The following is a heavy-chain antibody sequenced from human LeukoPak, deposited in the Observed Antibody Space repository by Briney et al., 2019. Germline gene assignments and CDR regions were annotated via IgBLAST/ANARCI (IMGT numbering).Heavy chain of an antibody. Sequence: ASVKVSCKPSGYTFTDYYLYWVRQAPGQGPEWMGRISPDNGVTKIAQKFQGRVTMTRDTSINTIYMELVRLTGDDTAVYYCARKTTALDYWGQGTQISV. V-gene: IGHV1-2*06. CDR3: ARKTTALDY. CDR1: GYTFTDYY. J-gene: IGHJ4*02. D-gene: IGHD4-17*01. CDR2: ISPDNGVT.